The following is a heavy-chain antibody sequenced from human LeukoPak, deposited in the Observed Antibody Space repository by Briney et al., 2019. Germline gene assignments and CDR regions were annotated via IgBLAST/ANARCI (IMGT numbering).Heavy chain of an antibody. J-gene: IGHJ4*02. V-gene: IGHV4-61*02. CDR2: IYTSGST. CDR3: ARGGCSSTSCYWDYFDY. Sequence: SETLSLTCTVSGGSISSGSYYWSWIRQPARKGLEWIGRIYTSGSTNYNPSLKSRVTISVDTSKNQFSLKLSSVTAADTAVYYCARGGCSSTSCYWDYFDYWGQGTLVTVSS. CDR1: GGSISSGSYY. D-gene: IGHD2-2*01.